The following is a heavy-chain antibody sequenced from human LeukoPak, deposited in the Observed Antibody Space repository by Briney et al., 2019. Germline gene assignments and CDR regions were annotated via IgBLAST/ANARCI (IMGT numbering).Heavy chain of an antibody. CDR3: ARVKWGILETDAFDI. CDR2: ISGYNGHP. D-gene: IGHD2-15*01. CDR1: GYTFTNYG. J-gene: IGHJ3*02. V-gene: IGHV1-18*01. Sequence: ASVKVSCKASGYTFTNYGISWVRQAPAQGLEWMGLISGYNGHPNYAEKLQGRVSMTTDTSTSTAYMELRSLRSDDTAVYYCARVKWGILETDAFDIWGQGTMVTVSS.